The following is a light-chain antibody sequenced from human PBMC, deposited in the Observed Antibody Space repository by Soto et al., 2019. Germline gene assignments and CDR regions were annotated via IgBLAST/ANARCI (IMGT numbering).Light chain of an antibody. Sequence: QSALTQPTSASGSPGQSVTISCTGTSSDVGGYNYVSWYQQHPGKAPKLMIYEVSKRPSGVPDRFSGSKSGNTASLTVSGLQAEDEADYYCSSYAGSNNSNVVFGGGTKLTVL. CDR2: EVS. CDR1: SSDVGGYNY. CDR3: SSYAGSNNSNVV. J-gene: IGLJ2*01. V-gene: IGLV2-8*01.